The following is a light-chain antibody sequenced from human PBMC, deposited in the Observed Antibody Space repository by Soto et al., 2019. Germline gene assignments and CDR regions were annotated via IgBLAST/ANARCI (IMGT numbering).Light chain of an antibody. CDR3: QQYGISPQT. V-gene: IGKV3-20*01. J-gene: IGKJ1*01. CDR1: QSVSSDY. CDR2: DAS. Sequence: DIVLTQSPGTLSLSPGEKATLSCRASQSVSSDYLAWYQQQPGQAPRLLLYDASTRANGVPDKVSGSGSATDFTLTISRLEPEDFEVYYCQQYGISPQTFGQGTKVEMK.